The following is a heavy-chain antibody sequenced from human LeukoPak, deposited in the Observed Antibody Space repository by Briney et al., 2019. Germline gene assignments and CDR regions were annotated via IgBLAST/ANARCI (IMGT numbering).Heavy chain of an antibody. V-gene: IGHV1-69*05. Sequence: GASVKVSCKASGGTFSSYAISWVRQAPGQGLEWMGGIIPIFGTANYAQKFQGRVTITTDESTSTAYMELSSLRSEDTAVYYCASCYASSDYYYYMDVWGKGTTVTVSS. CDR1: GGTFSSYA. J-gene: IGHJ6*03. CDR2: IIPIFGTA. CDR3: ASCYASSDYYYYMDV. D-gene: IGHD2-2*01.